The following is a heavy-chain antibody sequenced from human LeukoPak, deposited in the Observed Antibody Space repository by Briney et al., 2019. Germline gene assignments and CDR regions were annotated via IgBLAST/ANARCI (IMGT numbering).Heavy chain of an antibody. V-gene: IGHV4-34*01. D-gene: IGHD3-10*01. CDR2: INHSGST. CDR3: ARGCPLPRALWFGDQKGGHWFDP. Sequence: SETLSLTCAVYGGSFSGYYWSWIRQPPGKGLEWIGEINHSGSTNYNPSLKSRVTISVDTSKNQFSLKLSSVTAADTAVYYCARGCPLPRALWFGDQKGGHWFDPWGQGTLVTVSS. CDR1: GGSFSGYY. J-gene: IGHJ5*02.